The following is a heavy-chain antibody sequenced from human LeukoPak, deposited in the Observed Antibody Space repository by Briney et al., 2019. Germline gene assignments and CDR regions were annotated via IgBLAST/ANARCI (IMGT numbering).Heavy chain of an antibody. D-gene: IGHD3-10*01. V-gene: IGHV1-18*04. Sequence: ASVKVSCQASGYTFTSYGISWVRQAPGPGLECMGCINANNCYPNYAQKLQGRVTMTTDTSTTTAYMELTSLTSDDTAVYYCARDEHYYGSGTYYRRASTFDIWGQGTMVTVSS. CDR2: INANNCYP. J-gene: IGHJ3*02. CDR3: ARDEHYYGSGTYYRRASTFDI. CDR1: GYTFTSYG.